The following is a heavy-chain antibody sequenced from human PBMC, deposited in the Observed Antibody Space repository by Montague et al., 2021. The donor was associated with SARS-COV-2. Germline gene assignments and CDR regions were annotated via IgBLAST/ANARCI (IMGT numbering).Heavy chain of an antibody. CDR3: ASSYYYGSGTYVYNYYMDV. Sequence: SETRSLTCTVSGGSVSSSPYYWGWIRQPTGRGLEWVGSISYSGRTYFSPSLKSRLTISVDSSENQFSLRLSSVTAADTAVYYCASSYYYGSGTYVYNYYMDVWGKGTTVTVSS. CDR2: ISYSGRT. V-gene: IGHV4-39*01. J-gene: IGHJ6*03. CDR1: GGSVSSSPYY. D-gene: IGHD3-10*01.